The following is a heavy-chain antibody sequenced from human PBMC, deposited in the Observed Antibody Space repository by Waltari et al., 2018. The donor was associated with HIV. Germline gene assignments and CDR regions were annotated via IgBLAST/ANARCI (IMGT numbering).Heavy chain of an antibody. Sequence: QVQLHQWGAGLLKPSETLSLTCAVYNDDGPSLSDYWWSFRDYSWTWMRQSPVKGLEWIGEVDHTGSTNYNGAFRGRVSVSVDTSKKQFSLRLSSVSDADTAVYFCARAVGYDYVWGSYADFWAQGTQVTVSS. CDR2: VDHTGST. CDR1: NDDGPSLSDYWWSFRDYS. CDR3: ARAVGYDYVWGSYADF. D-gene: IGHD3-16*01. J-gene: IGHJ4*02. V-gene: IGHV4-34*01.